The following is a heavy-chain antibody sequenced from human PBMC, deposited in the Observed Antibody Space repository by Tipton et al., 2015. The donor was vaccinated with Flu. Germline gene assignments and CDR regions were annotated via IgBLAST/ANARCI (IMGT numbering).Heavy chain of an antibody. CDR2: IYTSGST. D-gene: IGHD3-10*01. J-gene: IGHJ5*02. CDR1: GGSISSGSYY. V-gene: IGHV4-61*02. CDR3: ARALVITTTMGGDWFDP. Sequence: TLSLTCTVSGGSISSGSYYWSWIRQPAGKGLEWIGRIYTSGSTNYNPSLKSRVTISVDMSKNQFSLNLSSVTAADTAVYYCARALVITTTMGGDWFDPWGQGTLVTVSS.